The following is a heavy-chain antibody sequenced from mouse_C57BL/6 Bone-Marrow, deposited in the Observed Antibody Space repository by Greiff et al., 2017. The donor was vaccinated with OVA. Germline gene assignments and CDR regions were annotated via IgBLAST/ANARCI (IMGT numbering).Heavy chain of an antibody. Sequence: EVQLVESGGDLVKPGGSLKLSCAASGFTFSSYGMSWVRQTPDKRLEWVATISSGGSYTYYPDSVKGRFTISRDNAKNTLYLQMSSLKSEDTAMYYCARQGIYYYGLGYFDVWGTGTTVTVSS. CDR1: GFTFSSYG. V-gene: IGHV5-6*01. CDR2: ISSGGSYT. D-gene: IGHD1-1*01. CDR3: ARQGIYYYGLGYFDV. J-gene: IGHJ1*03.